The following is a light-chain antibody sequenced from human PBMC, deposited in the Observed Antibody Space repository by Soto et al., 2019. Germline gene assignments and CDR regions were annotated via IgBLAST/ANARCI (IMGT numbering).Light chain of an antibody. CDR1: QSISSY. CDR2: DAS. Sequence: DIQMTQSPSTLSASVGDRVTIACRASQSISSYLAWYQRTPGKAPKLLIYDASNLETWVPSRFSGSGSGTEFTLTISSLQPDDFATYYCQQYSSYPLTFGGGTKVEI. J-gene: IGKJ4*01. CDR3: QQYSSYPLT. V-gene: IGKV1-5*01.